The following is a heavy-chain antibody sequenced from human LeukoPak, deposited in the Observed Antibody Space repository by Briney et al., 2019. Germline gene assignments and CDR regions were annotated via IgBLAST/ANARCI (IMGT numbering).Heavy chain of an antibody. V-gene: IGHV3-48*03. J-gene: IGHJ5*02. D-gene: IGHD6-19*01. CDR1: VFTFSSYE. CDR3: ASHEYSSGPDWFDP. CDR2: ISSSGSTI. Sequence: GGSLRLSCAASVFTFSSYEMNWVRQAPGKGLEWVSYISSSGSTIYYADSVKGRFTISRDNAKNSLYLQMNSLRAEDTAVYYCASHEYSSGPDWFDPWGQGTLVTVSS.